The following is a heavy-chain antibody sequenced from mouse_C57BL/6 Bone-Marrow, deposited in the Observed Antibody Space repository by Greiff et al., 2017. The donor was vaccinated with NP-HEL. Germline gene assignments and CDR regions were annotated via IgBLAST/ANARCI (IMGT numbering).Heavy chain of an antibody. Sequence: QVQLQQSGPGLVQPSQSLSITCTVSGFSLTSYGVHWVRQSPGKGLEWLGVIWSGGSTDYNAAFISRLSISKDNSKSQVFFKMNSLQADDTAIYYCARNPSRYGSSYDWYFDVWGTGTTVTVSS. D-gene: IGHD1-1*01. CDR3: ARNPSRYGSSYDWYFDV. CDR1: GFSLTSYG. CDR2: IWSGGST. J-gene: IGHJ1*03. V-gene: IGHV2-2*01.